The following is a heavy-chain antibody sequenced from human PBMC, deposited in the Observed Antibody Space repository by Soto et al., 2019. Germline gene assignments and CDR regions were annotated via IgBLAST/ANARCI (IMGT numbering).Heavy chain of an antibody. J-gene: IGHJ4*02. CDR3: AIQDGGVVY. CDR2: IYPGDSDT. CDR1: GYSFSSHW. Sequence: GESLKISCKGFGYSFSSHWIGWVRQMPGKGLEWMGIIYPGDSDTRYSPSFQGQVTMIRDTSISTAYMELRNLKSDDTALYYCAIQDGGVVYWGQGTLVTVSS. D-gene: IGHD3-16*01. V-gene: IGHV5-51*01.